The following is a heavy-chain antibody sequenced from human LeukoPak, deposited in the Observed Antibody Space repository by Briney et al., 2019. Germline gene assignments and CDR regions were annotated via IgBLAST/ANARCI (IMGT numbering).Heavy chain of an antibody. CDR2: IDSNGDST. CDR3: AREERGLAIDY. V-gene: IGHV3-64*01. J-gene: IGHJ4*02. D-gene: IGHD3/OR15-3a*01. Sequence: GGSLRLSCAASGFTFRNHAMHWVRQAPGKGLEYVSAIDSNGDSTYYGNSVKGRFTISRDNSKSTLYLQMGSLRPADTAVYYCAREERGLAIDYWGQGALVTVSS. CDR1: GFTFRNHA.